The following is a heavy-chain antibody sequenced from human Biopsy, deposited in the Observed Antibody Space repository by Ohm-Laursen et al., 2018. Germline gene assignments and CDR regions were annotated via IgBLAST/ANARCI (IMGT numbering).Heavy chain of an antibody. CDR1: GGSTNDYF. Sequence: GTLSLTCSVSGGSTNDYFWSWTRQPAGETLEWIGRFYSSGGSSYNPSLKSRISMSTDTSNNQFSLTLTSVTAADTAVYYCARTPGKAVAGRFLDLWGRGTLVTVSS. D-gene: IGHD6-19*01. J-gene: IGHJ2*01. CDR3: ARTPGKAVAGRFLDL. CDR2: FYSSGGS. V-gene: IGHV4-4*07.